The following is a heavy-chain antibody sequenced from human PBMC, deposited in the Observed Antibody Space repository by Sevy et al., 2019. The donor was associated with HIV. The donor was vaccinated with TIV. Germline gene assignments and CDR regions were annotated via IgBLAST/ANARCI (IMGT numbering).Heavy chain of an antibody. CDR3: ARREHPSYGSTWADY. J-gene: IGHJ4*02. V-gene: IGHV1-18*01. CDR1: GYTFTSSG. CDR2: ISAYNGNT. Sequence: ASVKVSCKASGYTFTSSGISWVRQAPGQGLEWMGWISAYNGNTNYAQKLQDRVTMTTDTSTSTVYMELRSLKSDDTAVYYCARREHPSYGSTWADYWGQGTLVTVSS. D-gene: IGHD6-13*01.